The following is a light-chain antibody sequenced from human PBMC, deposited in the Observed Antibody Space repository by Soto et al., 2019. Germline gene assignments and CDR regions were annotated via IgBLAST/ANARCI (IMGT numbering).Light chain of an antibody. Sequence: VLAQPPSVSAAPGQKVTISCSGGSSNIGGNSVSWYQQLPGTAPKLLIYDDNKRPSGIPDRFSGSKSGTSATLGITGFQTGDEADYYCGSWDSSLSAYVFGTGTKVTVL. V-gene: IGLV1-51*01. CDR3: GSWDSSLSAYV. CDR2: DDN. J-gene: IGLJ1*01. CDR1: SSNIGGNS.